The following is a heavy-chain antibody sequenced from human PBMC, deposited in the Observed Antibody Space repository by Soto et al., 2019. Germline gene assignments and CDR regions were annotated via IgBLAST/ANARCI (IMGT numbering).Heavy chain of an antibody. J-gene: IGHJ4*02. CDR3: ARDRNGDDY. CDR2: IYYSGST. CDR1: GGSTSSYY. D-gene: IGHD1-1*01. V-gene: IGHV4-59*01. Sequence: SETLSLTCTVSGGSTSSYYWSWIRQPPGKGLEWIGYIYYSGSTNYNPSLKSRVTISVDTSKNQFSLKLSSVTAADTAVYYCARDRNGDDYWGQGTLVTVSS.